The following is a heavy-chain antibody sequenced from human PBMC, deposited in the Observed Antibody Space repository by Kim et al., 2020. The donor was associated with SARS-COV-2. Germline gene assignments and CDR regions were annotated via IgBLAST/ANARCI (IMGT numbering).Heavy chain of an antibody. CDR3: ARVGRMAVAGTIDAFDI. CDR2: MNPNSGNT. CDR1: GYTFTSYD. Sequence: ASVKVSCKASGYTFTSYDINWVRQATGQGLEWMGWMNPNSGNTGYAQKFQGRVTMTRNTSISTAYMELSSLRSEDTAVYYCARVGRMAVAGTIDAFDIWGQGTMVTVSS. J-gene: IGHJ3*02. V-gene: IGHV1-8*01. D-gene: IGHD6-19*01.